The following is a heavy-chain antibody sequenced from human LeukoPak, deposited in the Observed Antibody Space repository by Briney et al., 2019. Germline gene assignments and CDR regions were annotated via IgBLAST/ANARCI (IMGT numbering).Heavy chain of an antibody. J-gene: IGHJ6*03. D-gene: IGHD5-12*01. CDR3: ARARGYSGYVAYMDV. CDR1: GFTFSSYS. CDR2: ISSSSSTI. Sequence: PGGSLRLSCAASGFTFSSYSMNWVRRPPGKGLDGFSYISSSSSTIYYEDSVKGRFTMSRDNAKNSLYLQMNSLRAEDTAVYYCARARGYSGYVAYMDVWGKGTTVTVSS. V-gene: IGHV3-48*01.